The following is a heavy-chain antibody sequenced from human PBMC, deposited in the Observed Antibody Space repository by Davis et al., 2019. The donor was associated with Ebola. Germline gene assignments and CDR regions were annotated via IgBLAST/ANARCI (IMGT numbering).Heavy chain of an antibody. D-gene: IGHD4-11*01. Sequence: SETLSLTCAVYGGSFSYYYWSWIRQPPGKGLEWIGEINHSGSTNYNPSLKSRVTISVDTSKNQFSLKLSSVTAADTAVYYCARAAVTLHYYYYYGMDVWGQGTTVTVSS. CDR3: ARAAVTLHYYYYYGMDV. CDR1: GGSFSYYY. CDR2: INHSGST. V-gene: IGHV4-34*01. J-gene: IGHJ6*02.